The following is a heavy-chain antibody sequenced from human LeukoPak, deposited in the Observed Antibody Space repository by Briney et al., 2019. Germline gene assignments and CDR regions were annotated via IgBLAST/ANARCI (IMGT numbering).Heavy chain of an antibody. CDR1: GFTFTSYW. CDR3: AKSMTLQWRGFFDL. J-gene: IGHJ2*01. Sequence: GGSLRLSCAASGFTFTSYWMNWVRQAPGKELEWVGNIKPDGSQTYYVDSVRGRFTISRDNSKNTLYLQKNSLRADDTAIYYCAKSMTLQWRGFFDLWGRGTHVTVSS. CDR2: IKPDGSQT. D-gene: IGHD6-19*01. V-gene: IGHV3-7*03.